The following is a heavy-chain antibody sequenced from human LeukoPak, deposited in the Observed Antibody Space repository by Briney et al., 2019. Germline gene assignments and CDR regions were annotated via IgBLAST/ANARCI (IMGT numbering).Heavy chain of an antibody. D-gene: IGHD5-24*01. Sequence: ASVKVSCKASGGTFSSYAISWVRQAPGQGLEWMGGIIPIFGTANYAQKFQGRVTITADESTSTAYMELSSLRSEDTAVYYSARALRERYYYYYMDVWGKGTTVTVSS. CDR3: ARALRERYYYYYMDV. J-gene: IGHJ6*03. CDR1: GGTFSSYA. V-gene: IGHV1-69*01. CDR2: IIPIFGTA.